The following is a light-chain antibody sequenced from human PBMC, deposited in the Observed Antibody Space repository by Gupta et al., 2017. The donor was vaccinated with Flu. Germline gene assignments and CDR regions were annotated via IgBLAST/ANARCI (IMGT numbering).Light chain of an antibody. J-gene: IGKJ4*01. CDR2: WAS. CDR3: QQYYTTPVT. V-gene: IGKV4-1*01. CDR1: QNLLYSSNNKNY. Sequence: DIVMTQSPDSLAVSLGERATINCKSSQNLLYSSNNKNYLAWYQQKPGQPPKLLIYWASTRESGVPDRVSGGGSGTDFTLTISSLQAEDVAVYYCQQYYTTPVTFGGGTSMEIK.